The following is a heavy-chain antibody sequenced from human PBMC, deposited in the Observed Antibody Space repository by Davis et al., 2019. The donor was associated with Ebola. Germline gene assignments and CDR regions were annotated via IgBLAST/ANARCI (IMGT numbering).Heavy chain of an antibody. CDR1: GFPFRGYN. J-gene: IGHJ4*02. V-gene: IGHV3-21*01. Sequence: GESLKISCEASGFPFRGYNMGWVRQAPGKGLEWVSSINSNSYYIEYADSVKGRFTISRDNAKNSLYLQLNSLRVEDTAVYYCVRPMGARWGQGTLVTVSS. CDR3: VRPMGAR. D-gene: IGHD4/OR15-4a*01. CDR2: INSNSYYI.